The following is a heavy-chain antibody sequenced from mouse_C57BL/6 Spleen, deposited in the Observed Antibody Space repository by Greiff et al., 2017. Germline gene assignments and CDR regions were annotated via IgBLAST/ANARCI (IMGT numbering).Heavy chain of an antibody. Sequence: QVQLKESGAELVKPGASVKLSCKASGYTFTSYWMHWVKQRPGQGLEWIGMIHPNSGSTNYNEKFKSKATLTVDKSSSTAYMQLSSLTSEDSAVYYCARLLRDAMDYWGQGTSVTVSS. CDR3: ARLLRDAMDY. CDR1: GYTFTSYW. V-gene: IGHV1-64*01. CDR2: IHPNSGST. J-gene: IGHJ4*01. D-gene: IGHD1-1*01.